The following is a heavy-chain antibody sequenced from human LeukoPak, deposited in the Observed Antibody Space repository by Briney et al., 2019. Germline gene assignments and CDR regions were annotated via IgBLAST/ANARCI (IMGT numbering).Heavy chain of an antibody. CDR3: ARSGVRWNWYFDL. Sequence: SETLSLTCTVSGGSISSYYWSWIRQPPGKGLEWIGYIYYSGSTYYNPSLKSRVTISVDTSKNQCSLKLSSVTAADTAVYYCARSGVRWNWYFDLWGRGTLVTVSS. CDR2: IYYSGST. J-gene: IGHJ2*01. CDR1: GGSISSYY. V-gene: IGHV4-59*04. D-gene: IGHD5-24*01.